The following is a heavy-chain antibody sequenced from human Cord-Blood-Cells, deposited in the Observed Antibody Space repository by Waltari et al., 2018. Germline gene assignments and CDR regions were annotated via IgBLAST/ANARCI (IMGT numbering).Heavy chain of an antibody. CDR1: GGSFSGHY. Sequence: QPQQWGAGLLKPPETLSLTCAVHGGSFSGHYWSWISHRPGKGLEWMGDINHSGSTNYNPSLKSRVTISVDTSKNQFSLKLSSVTAADTAVYYCASASGFFLEWLLFDYWGQGTLVTVSS. V-gene: IGHV4-34*01. J-gene: IGHJ4*02. D-gene: IGHD3-3*01. CDR3: ASASGFFLEWLLFDY. CDR2: INHSGST.